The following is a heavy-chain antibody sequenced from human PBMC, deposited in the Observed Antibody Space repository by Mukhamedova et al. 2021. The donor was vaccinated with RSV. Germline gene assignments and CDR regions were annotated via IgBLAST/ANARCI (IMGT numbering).Heavy chain of an antibody. J-gene: IGHJ4*02. CDR3: AKDRGPYPHPGYFDY. V-gene: IGHV3-23*01. D-gene: IGHD3-10*01. Sequence: AEYMGGRFTISRDNSKNTLYLQMNSLRAEDTAVYYCAKDRGPYPHPGYFDYWGQGTLVTVSS.